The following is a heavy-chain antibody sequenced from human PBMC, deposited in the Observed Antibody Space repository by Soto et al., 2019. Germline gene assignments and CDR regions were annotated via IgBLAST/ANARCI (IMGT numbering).Heavy chain of an antibody. D-gene: IGHD3-16*02. CDR1: GFMFSSYG. V-gene: IGHV3-30*03. CDR3: GATTSYEYVWGSYRYWGDAFDL. CDR2: ISFDGINK. J-gene: IGHJ3*01. Sequence: QVHLVESGGGVVQPGRSLRLSCAASGFMFSSYGMHWVRQAPGKGLEWVAVISFDGINKYVADSVKGRFTISRDNSKKARYLHMSSLRADDTSVYYCGATTSYEYVWGSYRYWGDAFDLWGQGTMVAVSS.